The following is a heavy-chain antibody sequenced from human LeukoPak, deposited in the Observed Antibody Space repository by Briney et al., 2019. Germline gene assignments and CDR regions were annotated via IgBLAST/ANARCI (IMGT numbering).Heavy chain of an antibody. J-gene: IGHJ4*02. D-gene: IGHD3-3*01. CDR3: ARELPDDFWSGYYTLDY. CDR1: GGSFSGYY. CDR2: INHSGST. V-gene: IGHV4-34*01. Sequence: SETLSLTCAVYGGSFSGYYWSWIRQPPGKGLEWIGEINHSGSTNHNPSLKSRVTISVDTSKNQFSLKLSSVTAADTAVYYCARELPDDFWSGYYTLDYWGQGTLVTVSS.